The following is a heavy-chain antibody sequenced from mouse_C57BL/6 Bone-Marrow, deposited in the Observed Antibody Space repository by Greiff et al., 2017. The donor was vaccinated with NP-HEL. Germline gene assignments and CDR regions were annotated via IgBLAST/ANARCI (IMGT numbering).Heavy chain of an antibody. Sequence: QVQLQQSGAELARPGASVKLSCKASGYTFTSYGISWVKQRPGQGLEWIGEIYPRSGNTYYNEKFKGKATLTADKSSSTAYMELRSLTSEDSAVYFCARGGIYYGNYGYFDYWGQGTTLTVSS. D-gene: IGHD2-1*01. CDR3: ARGGIYYGNYGYFDY. CDR1: GYTFTSYG. V-gene: IGHV1-81*01. J-gene: IGHJ2*01. CDR2: IYPRSGNT.